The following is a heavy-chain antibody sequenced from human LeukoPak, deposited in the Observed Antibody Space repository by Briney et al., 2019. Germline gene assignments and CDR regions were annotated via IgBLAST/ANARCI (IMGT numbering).Heavy chain of an antibody. V-gene: IGHV1-18*01. CDR1: GYTFSNYG. D-gene: IGHD2-2*01. CDR2: ISVYNGNT. J-gene: IGHJ4*02. CDR3: ARTCSGSSCYVIY. Sequence: ASVTVSCTSSGYTFSNYGITWVRQAPGQGREGMGWISVYNGNTNHAQKFQRRVTMTTETSTSTAYMELRSLRSDDTAVYYCARTCSGSSCYVIYWGQGTLLTVSS.